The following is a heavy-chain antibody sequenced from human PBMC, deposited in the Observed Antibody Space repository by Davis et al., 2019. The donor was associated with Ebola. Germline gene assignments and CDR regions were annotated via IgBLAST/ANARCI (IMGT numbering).Heavy chain of an antibody. Sequence: SVKVSCKASVSPFTRYSLHWVRQAPGQGLEWMGIINPSGGSTSYAQKFQGRVTMTRDTSTSTAYMELSSLRSEDTAVYYCARVYYGSGTYYQIDYWGQGTLVT. J-gene: IGHJ4*02. D-gene: IGHD3-10*01. V-gene: IGHV1-46*01. CDR3: ARVYYGSGTYYQIDY. CDR1: VSPFTRYS. CDR2: INPSGGST.